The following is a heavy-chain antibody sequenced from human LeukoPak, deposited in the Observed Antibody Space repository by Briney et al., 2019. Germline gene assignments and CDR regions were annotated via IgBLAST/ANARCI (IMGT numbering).Heavy chain of an antibody. CDR2: INHSGST. J-gene: IGHJ5*02. D-gene: IGHD2-21*02. CDR3: ARHDSASQGWFDP. Sequence: SETLSLTCAVYGGSFSGYYWSWIRQPPGKGLEWIGEINHSGSTNYNPSLKSRVTISVDTSKNQFSLKLSSVTAADTAVYYCARHDSASQGWFDPWGQGTLVTVSS. CDR1: GGSFSGYY. V-gene: IGHV4-34*01.